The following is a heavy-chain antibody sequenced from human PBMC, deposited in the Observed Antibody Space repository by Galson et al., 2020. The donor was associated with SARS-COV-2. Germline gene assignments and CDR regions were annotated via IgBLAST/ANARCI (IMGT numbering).Heavy chain of an antibody. J-gene: IGHJ5*02. Sequence: ASETLSLTCTVSGGSVSSGSYYWSWIRQPPGKGLEWIGYIYYSGSTNYNPSLKSRVTISVDTSKNQFSLKLSSVTAADTAVYYCARGKRITMVRGVIEGFVDPWGQGTLVTVSS. CDR1: GGSVSSGSYY. CDR2: IYYSGST. CDR3: ARGKRITMVRGVIEGFVDP. D-gene: IGHD3-10*01. V-gene: IGHV4-61*01.